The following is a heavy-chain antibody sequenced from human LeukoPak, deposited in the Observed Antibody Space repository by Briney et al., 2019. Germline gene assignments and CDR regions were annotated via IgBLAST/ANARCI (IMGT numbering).Heavy chain of an antibody. CDR3: ARSSFCSGGTCYSSLDY. V-gene: IGHV1-18*01. CDR2: IRTYNANT. Sequence: ASVKVSCKASGYTFTSHGISWVRQAPGQGLEWMGWIRTYNANTNYAQKLQGRVTMTTDTSTSTAYMELRSLRSDDTAIYYCARSSFCSGGTCYSSLDYWGQGTLVTVSS. D-gene: IGHD2-15*01. CDR1: GYTFTSHG. J-gene: IGHJ4*02.